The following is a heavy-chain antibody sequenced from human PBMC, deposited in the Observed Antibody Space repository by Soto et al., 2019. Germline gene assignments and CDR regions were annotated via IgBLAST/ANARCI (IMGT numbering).Heavy chain of an antibody. J-gene: IGHJ4*02. D-gene: IGHD3-3*01. CDR3: VGEYYDFWSGYYPTDY. Sequence: EVQLLESGGGLVQPGGSLRLSCAASGFTFSSYAMSWVRQAPGKGLEWVSAISGSGGSTYYADSVKGRFTISRDNSKNTLYLQMNRLRAEDTAVYYCVGEYYDFWSGYYPTDYWGQGTLVTVSS. V-gene: IGHV3-23*01. CDR1: GFTFSSYA. CDR2: ISGSGGST.